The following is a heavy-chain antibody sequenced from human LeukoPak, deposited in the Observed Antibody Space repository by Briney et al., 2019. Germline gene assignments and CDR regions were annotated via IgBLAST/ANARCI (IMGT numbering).Heavy chain of an antibody. CDR2: INPSGGST. CDR3: ARDGGATKGTPYYYGLDV. J-gene: IGHJ6*02. CDR1: AYTFTNHY. V-gene: IGHV1-46*01. Sequence: ASVKVSYKASAYTFTNHYIHWVRQAPGQGLEWMGIINPSGGSTGFAQKFQGRVTMTRDTSTSTVYMELSSLRSEDTAVYYCARDGGATKGTPYYYGLDVWGQGTTVTVSS. D-gene: IGHD1-26*01.